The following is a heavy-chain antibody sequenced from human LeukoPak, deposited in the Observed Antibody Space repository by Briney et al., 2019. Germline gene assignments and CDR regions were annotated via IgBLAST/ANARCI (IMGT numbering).Heavy chain of an antibody. Sequence: GGSLRLSCAASGFTFSNFGMHWVRQAPGKGLEWVAVIWYDGRNKYYADSVQGRFTISRDNSKNTLYLQMSSLRADDTAVYYCAIAGGAAHFDYWGQGTLVTVSS. D-gene: IGHD6-13*01. CDR2: IWYDGRNK. V-gene: IGHV3-30*02. CDR1: GFTFSNFG. CDR3: AIAGGAAHFDY. J-gene: IGHJ4*02.